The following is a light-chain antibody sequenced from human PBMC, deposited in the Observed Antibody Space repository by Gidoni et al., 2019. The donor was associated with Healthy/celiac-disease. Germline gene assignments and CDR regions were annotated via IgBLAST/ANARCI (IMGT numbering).Light chain of an antibody. Sequence: EIVLTQSPATLSLSPGESATLSCRASQSVSSYLACYQQKPGQAPRLLIYYASTRATGIPARFSGSGSGTDFTLTISSLEPEDFAVYYCQQRSNWPPITFGQGTRLEIK. CDR1: QSVSSY. CDR3: QQRSNWPPIT. CDR2: YAS. J-gene: IGKJ5*01. V-gene: IGKV3-11*01.